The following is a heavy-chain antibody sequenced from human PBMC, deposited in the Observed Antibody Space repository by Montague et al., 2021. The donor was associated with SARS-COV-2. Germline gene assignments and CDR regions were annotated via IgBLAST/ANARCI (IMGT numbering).Heavy chain of an antibody. J-gene: IGHJ4*02. V-gene: IGHV3-48*03. D-gene: IGHD6-13*01. CDR1: GFTFSSYE. CDR3: AREYIEAAGHGNDY. Sequence: SLRLSCAASGFTFSSYEMNWARQAPGKGLEWVSYISRSGSIIYYADSVKGRFTISRDNAKNSLYLQMNSLRAEDTAVYYCAREYIEAAGHGNDYWGQGTLVTVSS. CDR2: ISRSGSII.